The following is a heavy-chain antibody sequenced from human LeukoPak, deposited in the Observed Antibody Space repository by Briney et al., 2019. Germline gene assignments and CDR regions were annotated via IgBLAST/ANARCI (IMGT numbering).Heavy chain of an antibody. Sequence: GGSLRLSCVASGLTFSSYGMHWVRQAPGKGLEWVAVTSHDGSNKYYADSVKGRFTISRDNSKNTLYLQMSSLRGEDTAVYYCAKGDYCSSTSCDKYYYYYGMDVWGQGTTVTVSS. V-gene: IGHV3-30*18. CDR2: TSHDGSNK. CDR1: GLTFSSYG. J-gene: IGHJ6*02. D-gene: IGHD2-2*02. CDR3: AKGDYCSSTSCDKYYYYYGMDV.